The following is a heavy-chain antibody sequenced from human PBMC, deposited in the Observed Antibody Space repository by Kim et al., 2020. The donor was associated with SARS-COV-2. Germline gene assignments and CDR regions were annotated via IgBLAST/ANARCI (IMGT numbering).Heavy chain of an antibody. CDR3: LRDYGGS. CDR2: EGSVK. J-gene: IGHJ5*02. D-gene: IGHD3-10*01. V-gene: IGHV3-7*01. Sequence: EGSVKQYVDSVKGRFTISRENAINSLYLQMNSLRVEDTALYYCLRDYGGSWGQGTLVTVSS.